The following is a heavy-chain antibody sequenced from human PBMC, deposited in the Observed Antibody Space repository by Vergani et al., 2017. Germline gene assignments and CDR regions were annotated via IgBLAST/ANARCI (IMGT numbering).Heavy chain of an antibody. J-gene: IGHJ6*02. CDR2: INPSGGST. V-gene: IGHV1-46*01. CDR3: ARELIIVVPAAINSVYYYGMDV. Sequence: QVQLVQSGAEVKKPGASVKVSCKASEYTFTSYYMHWVRQAPGQGLEWMGIINPSGGSTSYAQKFQGRVTMTRDTSTSTVYMELSSLRSEDTAVYYCARELIIVVPAAINSVYYYGMDVWGQGTTVTVSS. D-gene: IGHD2-2*02. CDR1: EYTFTSYY.